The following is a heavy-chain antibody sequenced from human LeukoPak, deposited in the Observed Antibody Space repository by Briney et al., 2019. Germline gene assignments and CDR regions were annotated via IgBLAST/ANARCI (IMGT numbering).Heavy chain of an antibody. CDR3: ARVASGGYFDY. Sequence: PGRSLRLSCAASGFTFSNYRMHWVRQAPGKGLEWVADISYDGSNKYYADSVKGRFTISRDNSKNTLYLQMNSLRAEDTAVFYCARVASGGYFDYWGQGTLVTVSS. CDR2: ISYDGSNK. CDR1: GFTFSNYR. J-gene: IGHJ4*02. V-gene: IGHV3-30-3*01. D-gene: IGHD2-8*02.